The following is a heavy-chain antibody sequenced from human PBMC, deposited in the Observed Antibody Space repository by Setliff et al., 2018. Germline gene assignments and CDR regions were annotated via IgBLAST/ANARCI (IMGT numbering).Heavy chain of an antibody. J-gene: IGHJ5*02. CDR1: GYSISSGYY. V-gene: IGHV4-38-2*01. CDR2: IYHSGST. Sequence: SETLSLTCAVSGYSISSGYYWCWIRQPPGKGLEWIGSIYHSGSTYYNQSLKSRVTISVDTSKNQFSLKLSSVTAADTAVYYCARLYIVGVVAATPAWFDPWGQGTLVTVSS. CDR3: ARLYIVGVVAATPAWFDP. D-gene: IGHD2-15*01.